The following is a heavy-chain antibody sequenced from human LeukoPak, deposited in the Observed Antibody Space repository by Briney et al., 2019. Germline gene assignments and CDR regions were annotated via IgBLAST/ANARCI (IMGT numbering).Heavy chain of an antibody. J-gene: IGHJ5*01. CDR2: ISASGGNT. Sequence: GGSLRLSCAASGFTVSSYLMSWVRQAPGKGLEWVSTISASGGNTYYADSVKGRFTTSRDNPKNTLLLQMNSLRAEDTAVYYCAKPGYITSGWFDYWGQGALVTVST. V-gene: IGHV3-23*01. D-gene: IGHD1-14*01. CDR3: AKPGYITSGWFDY. CDR1: GFTVSSYL.